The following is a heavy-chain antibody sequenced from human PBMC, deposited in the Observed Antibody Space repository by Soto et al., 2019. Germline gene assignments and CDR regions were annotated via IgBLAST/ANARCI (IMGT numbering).Heavy chain of an antibody. J-gene: IGHJ3*02. CDR3: ARARGYCSGGSCYRGSAFDI. Sequence: SETLSLTCTVSGGSISSGGYYWSWIRQHPGKGLEWIGYIYYSGSTYYNPSLKSRVTISVDTSKNQFSLKLSSVTAADTAVYYCARARGYCSGGSCYRGSAFDIWGQGTMVTVSS. D-gene: IGHD2-15*01. CDR2: IYYSGST. V-gene: IGHV4-31*03. CDR1: GGSISSGGYY.